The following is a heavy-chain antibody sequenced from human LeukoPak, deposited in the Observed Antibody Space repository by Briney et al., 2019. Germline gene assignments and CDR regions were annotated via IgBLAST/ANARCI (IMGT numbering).Heavy chain of an antibody. J-gene: IGHJ4*02. V-gene: IGHV3-15*01. Sequence: GGSLRLSCAASGFTFSSAWMSWVRQAPGKGLEWVGRIKSKTDGGTTDYAAPVKGRFTISRDDSKNTLYLQMNSLKTEDTAVYYCITIFGVVTTHLHFDYWGQGTLVTVSS. CDR3: ITIFGVVTTHLHFDY. CDR2: IKSKTDGGTT. D-gene: IGHD3-3*01. CDR1: GFTFSSAW.